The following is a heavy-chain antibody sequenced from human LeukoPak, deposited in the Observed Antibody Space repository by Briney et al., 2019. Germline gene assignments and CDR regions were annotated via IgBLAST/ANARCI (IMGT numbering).Heavy chain of an antibody. J-gene: IGHJ4*02. V-gene: IGHV4-59*01. CDR1: GGSISSYY. Sequence: SETLSLTCTVSGGSISSYYWSWIRQPPGKGLEWIGYIYYNGSTNYNPSLKSRVTISVDTSKNQFSLKLSSVTAADTAVYYCARVFGYGDYVHFDYWGQRTLVTVSS. D-gene: IGHD4-17*01. CDR2: IYYNGST. CDR3: ARVFGYGDYVHFDY.